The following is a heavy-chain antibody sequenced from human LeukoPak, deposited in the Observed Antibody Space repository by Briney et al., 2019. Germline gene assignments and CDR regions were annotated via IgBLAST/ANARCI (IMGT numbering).Heavy chain of an antibody. D-gene: IGHD7-27*01. CDR1: GYTFTSYD. Sequence: GASVKVSCKASGYTFTSYDINWVRQATGQGLEWMGWMSPNSGNTGYAQKFRGRVTMTRDTSIGTAYLELSSLKSEDTAVYYCARTPPNWGADYWGQGTLVTVSS. CDR2: MSPNSGNT. J-gene: IGHJ4*02. V-gene: IGHV1-8*01. CDR3: ARTPPNWGADY.